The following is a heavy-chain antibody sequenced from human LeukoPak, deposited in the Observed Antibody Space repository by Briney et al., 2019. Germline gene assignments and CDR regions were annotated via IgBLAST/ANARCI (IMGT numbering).Heavy chain of an antibody. D-gene: IGHD1-26*01. CDR3: AKANTSGIVGAPVGY. CDR1: GFTFSSYG. CDR2: ISYDGSNK. J-gene: IGHJ4*02. Sequence: GGSLRLSCAASGFTFSSYGMHWVRQAPGKGLEWVAVISYDGSNKYYADSVKGRFTISRDNSKNTLYLQMNSLRAEDTAVYYCAKANTSGIVGAPVGYWGRGTLVTVSS. V-gene: IGHV3-30*18.